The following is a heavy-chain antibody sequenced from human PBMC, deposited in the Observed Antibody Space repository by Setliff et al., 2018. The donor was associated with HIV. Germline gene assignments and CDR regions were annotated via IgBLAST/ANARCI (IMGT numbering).Heavy chain of an antibody. V-gene: IGHV4-4*09. CDR2: ISTSGST. Sequence: LSLTCTVSGASFTTHYLRLIRQPPGKGLEWIGCISTSGSTNYNPSLKSRVTLSIDMSKNQFSLKMSSVTAADTAAYYCTRLAGGYADYCGQGTLVTVSS. CDR1: GASFTTHY. J-gene: IGHJ4*02. CDR3: TRLAGGYADY. D-gene: IGHD5-12*01.